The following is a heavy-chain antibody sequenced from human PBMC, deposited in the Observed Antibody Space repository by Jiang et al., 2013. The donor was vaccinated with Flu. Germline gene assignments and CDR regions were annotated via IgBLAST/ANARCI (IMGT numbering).Heavy chain of an antibody. J-gene: IGHJ2*01. D-gene: IGHD2-2*01. CDR3: ARGRGYCSSTSCYAYWYFDL. CDR2: TYYRSKWYN. CDR1: SVSSNSAA. V-gene: IGHV6-1*01. Sequence: SVSSNSAAWNWIRQSPSRGLEWLGRTYYRSKWYNDYAVSVKSRITINPDTSKNQFSLQLNSVTPEDTAVYYCARGRGYCSSTSCYAYWYFDLWGRGTLVTVSS.